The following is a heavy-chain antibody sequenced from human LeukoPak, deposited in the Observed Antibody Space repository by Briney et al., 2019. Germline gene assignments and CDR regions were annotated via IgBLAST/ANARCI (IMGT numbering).Heavy chain of an antibody. J-gene: IGHJ4*02. CDR3: ARALGSSSDY. Sequence: GRSLRLSCAASGFTFSSYGMHWVRQAPGKGLEWVAVISYDGSNKYYADSVKGRFTISRDNAKNTLYLQMNSLRAEDTAVYYCARALGSSSDYWGQGTLVTVSS. V-gene: IGHV3-30*03. CDR1: GFTFSSYG. CDR2: ISYDGSNK. D-gene: IGHD1-26*01.